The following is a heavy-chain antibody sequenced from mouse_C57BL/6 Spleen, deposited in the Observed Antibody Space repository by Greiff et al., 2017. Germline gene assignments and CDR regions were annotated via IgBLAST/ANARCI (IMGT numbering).Heavy chain of an antibody. CDR3: ARGNYYGSSYPSMDY. CDR2: IYPRSGNT. J-gene: IGHJ4*01. Sequence: QVQLQQSGAELARPGASVKLSCKASGYTFTSYGISWVKQRTGQGLEWIGEIYPRSGNTYYNEKFKGKATLTADKSYSTAYMELRRLTSEDSAVYFCARGNYYGSSYPSMDYWGQGTSVTVSS. V-gene: IGHV1-81*01. CDR1: GYTFTSYG. D-gene: IGHD1-1*01.